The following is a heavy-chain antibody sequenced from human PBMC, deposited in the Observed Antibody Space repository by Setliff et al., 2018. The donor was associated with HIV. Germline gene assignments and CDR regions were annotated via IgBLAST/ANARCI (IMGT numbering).Heavy chain of an antibody. J-gene: IGHJ4*01. CDR2: TDASGDT. D-gene: IGHD4-4*01. CDR1: GDSIKSHH. V-gene: IGHV4-4*09. Sequence: SETLSLTCTVSGDSIKSHHWSWIRQPAGKGLEWLAYTDASGDTNYNPSLRGRVIISLDTSNNQFSLNLNSVTAADTAVYYCARQLDYTNGRYFDYWG. CDR3: ARQLDYTNGRYFDY.